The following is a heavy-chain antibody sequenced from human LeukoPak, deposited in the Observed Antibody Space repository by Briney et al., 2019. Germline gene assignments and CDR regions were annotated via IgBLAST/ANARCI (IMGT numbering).Heavy chain of an antibody. CDR3: ARDTSFLYGMDV. CDR1: GFTVGGND. V-gene: IGHV3-53*01. Sequence: GGSLRLSCAASGFTVGGNDMSWVRQAPGKGLEWVSVIYSGGRTFYADSVKGRFTISRGNSENTLYLQMNSLRAEDTAVYYCARDTSFLYGMDVWGQGTTVTVSS. J-gene: IGHJ6*02. CDR2: IYSGGRT. D-gene: IGHD2-2*01.